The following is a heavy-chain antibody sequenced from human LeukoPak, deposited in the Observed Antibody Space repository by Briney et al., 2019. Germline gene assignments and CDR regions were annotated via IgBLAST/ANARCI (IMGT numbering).Heavy chain of an antibody. CDR1: GFTFSSYS. D-gene: IGHD6-13*01. V-gene: IGHV3-21*01. J-gene: IGHJ4*02. Sequence: TGGSLRLSCAASGFTFSSYSMNWVRQAPGKGLEWVSSISSSSRYIYYGDSVKGRFTISRDNAKNSLYLHMNSLRAEDTAVYYCEGVWSPPYTSNWPDYFDYWGQGTLVTVSS. CDR2: ISSSSRYI. CDR3: EGVWSPPYTSNWPDYFDY.